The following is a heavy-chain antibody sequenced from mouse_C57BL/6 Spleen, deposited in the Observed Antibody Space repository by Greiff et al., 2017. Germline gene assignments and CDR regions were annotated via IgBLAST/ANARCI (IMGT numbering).Heavy chain of an antibody. J-gene: IGHJ4*01. Sequence: QVQLQQSGPELVKPGASVKISCKASGYAFSSSWMNWVKQRPGKGLEWIGRIYPGDGDTNYNGKFKGKATMTADKSSSTAYMQLSSLTSEDSAVXFCARVYGSSSYAMDVWGQGTAVPVPS. CDR1: GYAFSSSW. D-gene: IGHD1-1*01. CDR3: ARVYGSSSYAMDV. V-gene: IGHV1-82*01. CDR2: IYPGDGDT.